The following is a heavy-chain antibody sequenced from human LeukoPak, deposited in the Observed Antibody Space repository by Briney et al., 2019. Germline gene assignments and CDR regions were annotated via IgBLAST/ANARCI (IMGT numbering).Heavy chain of an antibody. D-gene: IGHD3-10*01. CDR1: GGSISSGSYY. J-gene: IGHJ4*02. CDR3: ARWYYYGSGSFDY. Sequence: SETLSLTCTVSGGSISSGSYYWSWIRQPAGKGLEWIGRIYTSGSTNYNPSLKSRVTISVDTSKNQFSLKLSSVTAADTAVYYCARWYYYGSGSFDYWGQGTLVTVSS. CDR2: IYTSGST. V-gene: IGHV4-61*02.